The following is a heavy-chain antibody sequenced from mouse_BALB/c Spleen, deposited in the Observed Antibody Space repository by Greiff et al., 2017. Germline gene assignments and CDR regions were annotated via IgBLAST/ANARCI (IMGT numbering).Heavy chain of an antibody. V-gene: IGHV5-12-1*01. CDR2: ISSGGGST. CDR1: GFAFSSYD. Sequence: EVHLVESGGGLVKPGGSLKLSCAASGFAFSSYDMSWVRQTPEKRLEWVAYISSGGGSTYYPDTVKGRFTISRDNANNTLYLQMSSLKSEDTAMYYCARHPHYYGSSYYYAMDYWGQGTSVTVSS. J-gene: IGHJ4*01. CDR3: ARHPHYYGSSYYYAMDY. D-gene: IGHD1-1*01.